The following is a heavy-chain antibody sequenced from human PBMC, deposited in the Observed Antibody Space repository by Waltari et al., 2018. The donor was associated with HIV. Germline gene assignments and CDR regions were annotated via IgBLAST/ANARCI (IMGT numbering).Heavy chain of an antibody. D-gene: IGHD4-17*01. V-gene: IGHV1-18*04. Sequence: QVHLVQSGAELKKTGASVKLACKASGYTFTNLGINWVRQAPGQGLEWMGWFNSYNGDTKYAQKFQDRVTMTTDTSTSTAYMELRSLRSDDTAVYYCARFFPTATTTGWYLDLWGPGTLVTMSS. J-gene: IGHJ2*01. CDR3: ARFFPTATTTGWYLDL. CDR1: GYTFTNLG. CDR2: FNSYNGDT.